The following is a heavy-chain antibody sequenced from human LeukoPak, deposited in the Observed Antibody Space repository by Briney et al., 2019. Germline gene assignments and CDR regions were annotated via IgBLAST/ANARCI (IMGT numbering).Heavy chain of an antibody. CDR2: ISSDGSST. Sequence: GGSLRLSCAASGFTLSSYWMHWVRQAPGKGLVWVSRISSDGSSTTYADSVKGRFTISRDNAMNTAYLQMNSLRVEDTAVYYCTRVPVGSNGWFDPWDHGTLVTVSS. J-gene: IGHJ5*02. D-gene: IGHD4-23*01. CDR3: TRVPVGSNGWFDP. V-gene: IGHV3-74*01. CDR1: GFTLSSYW.